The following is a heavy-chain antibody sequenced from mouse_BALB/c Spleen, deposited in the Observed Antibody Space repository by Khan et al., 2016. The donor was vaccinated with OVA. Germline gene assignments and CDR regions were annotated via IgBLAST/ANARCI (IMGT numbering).Heavy chain of an antibody. CDR2: INPSTGYI. V-gene: IGHV1-7*01. Sequence: QVHVKQSGAELAKPGSSVKMSCVASGYAFTTYWMHWIKQRPGQGLEWIGYINPSTGYIENNQKFKDKATLTTDASSSTAYMQLSSLTSEDSAVYYCTRRGLFCIFVYWGQGTQVTVSA. J-gene: IGHJ3*01. CDR1: GYAFTTYW. CDR3: TRRGLFCIFVY.